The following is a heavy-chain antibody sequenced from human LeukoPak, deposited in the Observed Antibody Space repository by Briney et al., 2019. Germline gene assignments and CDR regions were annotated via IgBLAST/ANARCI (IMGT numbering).Heavy chain of an antibody. CDR3: ARVLWFGELSSYY. Sequence: GASVKVSCKASGYTFTSYDINWVRQATGQGLEWMGWMNPNSGNTGYAQKFQGRVTMTRNTSISTAYRELSSLRSEDTAVYYCARVLWFGELSSYYWGQGTLVTVSS. CDR2: MNPNSGNT. J-gene: IGHJ4*02. D-gene: IGHD3-10*01. CDR1: GYTFTSYD. V-gene: IGHV1-8*01.